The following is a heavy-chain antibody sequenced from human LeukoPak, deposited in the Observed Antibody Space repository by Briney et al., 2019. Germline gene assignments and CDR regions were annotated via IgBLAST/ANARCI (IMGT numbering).Heavy chain of an antibody. CDR3: AKLHHFDWLLVSNWFDP. CDR2: ISGYGGST. J-gene: IGHJ5*02. Sequence: QPGGSLRLSCAASGFTFRSYVMNWVRQAPGKGLEWVSAISGYGGSTYYTDSVKGRFTISRDNSKNTLYLQMNSLRAEDTALYYCAKLHHFDWLLVSNWFDPWGQGTLVTVSS. V-gene: IGHV3-23*01. D-gene: IGHD3-9*01. CDR1: GFTFRSYV.